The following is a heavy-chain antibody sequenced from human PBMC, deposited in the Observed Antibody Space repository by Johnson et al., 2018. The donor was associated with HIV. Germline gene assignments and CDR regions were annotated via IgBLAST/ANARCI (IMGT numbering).Heavy chain of an antibody. D-gene: IGHD3-16*01. J-gene: IGHJ3*02. CDR2: ISSSGSTI. Sequence: MQLVESGGGLVQPGGSLRLSCAVSGFTVSSNYMSWVRQAPGKGLEWVSYISSSGSTIYYADSVKGRFTSSRDNSKNTVYLQMNSLRVEDTAMYYCAKTPSMGADAFEMWGQGTVVTISS. V-gene: IGHV3-48*01. CDR1: GFTVSSNY. CDR3: AKTPSMGADAFEM.